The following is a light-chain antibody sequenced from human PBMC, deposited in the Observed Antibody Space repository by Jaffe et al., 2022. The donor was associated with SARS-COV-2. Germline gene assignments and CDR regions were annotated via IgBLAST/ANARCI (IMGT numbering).Light chain of an antibody. CDR1: NIGSRS. Sequence: SYVLTQPPSVSVAPGETARITCGGNNIGSRSVHWYQQKPGQAPVVVIYYDTDRPSGIPERFSGSNSGNTATLTISRVEAGDEADYYCQVWDSSSDLFGGGTKLAVL. J-gene: IGLJ2*01. CDR3: QVWDSSSDL. V-gene: IGLV3-21*04. CDR2: YDT.